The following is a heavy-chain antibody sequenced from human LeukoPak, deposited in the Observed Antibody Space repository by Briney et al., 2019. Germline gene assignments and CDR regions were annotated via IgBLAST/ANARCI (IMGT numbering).Heavy chain of an antibody. Sequence: PGGSLRLSCAASGFTFSSYGMHWVRQAPGKGLEWVAVIWYDGSNKYYADSVKGRFTISRDNSKNTLYLQMNSPRAEDTAVYYGAIVASSGYLGAFDIWGQGTMVTVSS. CDR3: AIVASSGYLGAFDI. D-gene: IGHD3-22*01. CDR2: IWYDGSNK. CDR1: GFTFSSYG. J-gene: IGHJ3*02. V-gene: IGHV3-33*01.